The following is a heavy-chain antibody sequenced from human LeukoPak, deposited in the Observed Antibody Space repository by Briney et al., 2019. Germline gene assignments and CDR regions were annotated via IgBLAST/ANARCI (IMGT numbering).Heavy chain of an antibody. CDR3: ARDACSSTICSAGGSWFDP. J-gene: IGHJ5*02. D-gene: IGHD2-2*01. CDR2: INPSAGNT. CDR1: GYTFTSYY. Sequence: GASVKVSCKASGYTFTSYYMHWVRQAPGLGLEWMGIINPSAGNTNYAQKFQGRVTMTRDTSTSTVYMELSSLRSEDTAVYYCARDACSSTICSAGGSWFDPWGQGTLVTVSS. V-gene: IGHV1-46*01.